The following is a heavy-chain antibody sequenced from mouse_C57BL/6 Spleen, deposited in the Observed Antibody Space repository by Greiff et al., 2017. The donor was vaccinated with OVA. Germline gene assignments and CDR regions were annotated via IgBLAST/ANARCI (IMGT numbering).Heavy chain of an antibody. CDR1: GFTFSSYT. Sequence: EVHLVESGGGLVKPGGSLKLSCAASGFTFSSYTMSWVRQTPEKRLEWVATISGGGGNTYYPDSVKGRFTISRDNAKNTLYLQMSSLRSEDTALYYCARRGYGDYLFDYWGQGTTLTVSS. V-gene: IGHV5-9*01. CDR3: ARRGYGDYLFDY. D-gene: IGHD2-13*01. J-gene: IGHJ2*01. CDR2: ISGGGGNT.